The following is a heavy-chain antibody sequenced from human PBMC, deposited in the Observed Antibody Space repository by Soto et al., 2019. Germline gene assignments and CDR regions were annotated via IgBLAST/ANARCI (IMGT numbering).Heavy chain of an antibody. CDR1: GFTFSNYA. CDR3: ARREQSDYYYMDV. V-gene: IGHV3-64*01. CDR2: ISSNGVGT. J-gene: IGHJ6*03. Sequence: EVQLVECGGGLVQPGGSLRLSCAASGFTFSNYAMDWVRQAPGKVLEYVSGISSNGVGTYYANSVKDRFTISRDNSKNTLYLQTGSLRAEDMAVSYCARREQSDYYYMDVWGKSTSVTVSS. D-gene: IGHD6-19*01.